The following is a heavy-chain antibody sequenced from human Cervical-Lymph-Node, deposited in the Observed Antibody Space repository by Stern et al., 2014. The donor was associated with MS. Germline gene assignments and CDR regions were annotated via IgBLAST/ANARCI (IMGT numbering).Heavy chain of an antibody. V-gene: IGHV3-33*02. CDR3: TRGDVQKYGDF. D-gene: IGHD3-10*01. J-gene: IGHJ4*02. CDR2: IWYDGSNE. Sequence: VQLVESGGGVVQPGTSLRLSCAASGFTFNKNGMHWVRQAPGQGLEWEAVIWYDGSNEDYADSAKGRVTISRETSTNKRAVQMNSLRAEDTAVYYCTRGDVQKYGDFWGQGTLVTVSS. CDR1: GFTFNKNG.